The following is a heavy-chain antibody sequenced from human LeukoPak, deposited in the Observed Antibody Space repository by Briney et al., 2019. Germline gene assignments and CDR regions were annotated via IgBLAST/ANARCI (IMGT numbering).Heavy chain of an antibody. J-gene: IGHJ6*03. Sequence: SVKVSCKASGGTFSSYAISWVRQAPGQGLEWMGGIIPIFGTANYAQKFQGRVTMTRNTSISTAYMELSSLRSEDTAVYYCARAMVRGVTPIKYYYYYMDVWGKGTTVTISS. V-gene: IGHV1-69*05. CDR2: IIPIFGTA. CDR1: GGTFSSYA. D-gene: IGHD3-10*01. CDR3: ARAMVRGVTPIKYYYYYMDV.